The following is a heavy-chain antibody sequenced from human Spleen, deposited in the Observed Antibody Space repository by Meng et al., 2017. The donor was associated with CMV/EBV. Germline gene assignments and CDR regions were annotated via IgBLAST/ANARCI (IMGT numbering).Heavy chain of an antibody. V-gene: IGHV1-18*01. CDR2: IRVYNGDT. Sequence: YTCSSYGINWVRQAPGQGLEWLGWIRVYNGDTKYSQKFQDRVTLTTDTSTSTAYMELRSLRSDDTAVYYCSRRGPSYCGVDCLAWFDPWGQGTLVTVSS. CDR1: YTCSSYG. J-gene: IGHJ5*02. D-gene: IGHD2-21*01. CDR3: SRRGPSYCGVDCLAWFDP.